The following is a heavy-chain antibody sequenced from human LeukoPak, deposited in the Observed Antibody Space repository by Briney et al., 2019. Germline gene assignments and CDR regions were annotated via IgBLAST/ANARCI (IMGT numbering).Heavy chain of an antibody. V-gene: IGHV3-53*01. CDR1: GFTVSSNY. CDR3: ARMKYYGSGSSSNWFDP. CDR2: IYSGGST. J-gene: IGHJ5*02. D-gene: IGHD3-10*01. Sequence: GGSLRLSCAASGFTVSSNYMSWVRQAPGKGLEWVSVIYSGGSTYYADSVKGRFTISRDNSKSTLYLQMNSLRAEDTAVYYCARMKYYGSGSSSNWFDPWGQGTLVTVSS.